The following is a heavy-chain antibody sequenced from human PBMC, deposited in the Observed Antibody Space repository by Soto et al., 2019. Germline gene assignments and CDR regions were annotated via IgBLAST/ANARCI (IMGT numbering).Heavy chain of an antibody. CDR1: GDSISRGYH. J-gene: IGHJ5*02. V-gene: IGHV4-38-2*01. Sequence: SETLSLTCAVSGDSISRGYHWAWIRQPPTKGLEWIASIYHTGTTYYNPSLTSRVTISVDTSQNLFSLKLSSVTAADTAVYYCARLDFRMNWFDPWGQGTLVTVSS. CDR3: ARLDFRMNWFDP. D-gene: IGHD3-3*01. CDR2: IYHTGTT.